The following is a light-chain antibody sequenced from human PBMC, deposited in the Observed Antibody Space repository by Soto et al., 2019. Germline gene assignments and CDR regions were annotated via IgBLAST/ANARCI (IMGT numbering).Light chain of an antibody. CDR2: GAS. J-gene: IGKJ3*01. CDR1: QSVASSY. Sequence: RVLTQSQDTLSLSPGERATLSCGASQSVASSYLAWYQQKPGQAPRLVIHGASSRATGIPDRFSGSGSGTDFILTISRLEPEDFAVYYCQQYGNSHFTFGPGAKVDIK. CDR3: QQYGNSHFT. V-gene: IGKV3-20*01.